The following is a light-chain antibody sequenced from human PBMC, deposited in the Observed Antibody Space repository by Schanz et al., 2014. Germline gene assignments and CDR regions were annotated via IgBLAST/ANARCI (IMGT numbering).Light chain of an antibody. CDR1: SSDVGGYNY. V-gene: IGLV2-8*01. J-gene: IGLJ2*01. CDR3: SSYAGSNNLRVV. Sequence: QSVLTQPASVSGSPGQSITISCTGTSSDVGGYNYVSWYQQHPGKAPKLMIYDVSNRPSGVPDRFSGSKSGNTASLTVSGLQAEDEADYYCSSYAGSNNLRVVFGGGTKLTVL. CDR2: DVS.